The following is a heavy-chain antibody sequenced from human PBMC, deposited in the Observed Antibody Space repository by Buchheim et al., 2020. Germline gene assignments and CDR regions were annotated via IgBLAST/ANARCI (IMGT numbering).Heavy chain of an antibody. CDR1: GGSISSGGYY. J-gene: IGHJ6*02. V-gene: IGHV4-31*03. Sequence: QVQLQESGPGLVKPSQTLSLTCTVSGGSISSGGYYWSWIRQHPGKGLEWIGYISYSGSTYYNPSLKSRVTISVDTSKNQFSLKLSSVTAADTAVYYCARMGVLAAAGTTPYYYYGMDVWGQGTT. CDR3: ARMGVLAAAGTTPYYYYGMDV. CDR2: ISYSGST. D-gene: IGHD6-13*01.